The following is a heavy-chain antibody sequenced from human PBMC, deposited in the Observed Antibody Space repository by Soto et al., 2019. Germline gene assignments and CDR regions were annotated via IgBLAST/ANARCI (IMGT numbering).Heavy chain of an antibody. V-gene: IGHV3-72*01. J-gene: IGHJ6*02. CDR3: AGANPYSPMAV. D-gene: IGHD2-15*01. Sequence: PGGSLRLSCVGSGFTFSDHYMDWVRQAPGKGLEWLGRIRDKGNGYTTEYAASVKGRFIVSRDDSKNSVYLQMNSLKTEDTAFYYGAGANPYSPMAVHGHGTTVTVPS. CDR2: IRDKGNGYTT. CDR1: GFTFSDHY.